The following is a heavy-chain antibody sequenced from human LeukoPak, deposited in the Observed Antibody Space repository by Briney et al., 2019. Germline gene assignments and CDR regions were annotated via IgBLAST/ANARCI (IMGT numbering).Heavy chain of an antibody. J-gene: IGHJ6*02. CDR1: AGSISSSKW. CDR2: IYLYGTT. Sequence: SETLSLTCSVSAGSISSSKWWSWVRQSPVTGLEWIGEIYLYGTTNYNPSLKNRVTMSVDRSKNQFSLKVSSVTVADTAVYYCARQQWEQQGRDYYFNGLDVWGPGTTVIVS. D-gene: IGHD1-26*01. CDR3: ARQQWEQQGRDYYFNGLDV. V-gene: IGHV4-4*02.